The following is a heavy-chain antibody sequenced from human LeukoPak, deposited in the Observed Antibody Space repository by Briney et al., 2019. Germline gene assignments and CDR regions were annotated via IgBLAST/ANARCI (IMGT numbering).Heavy chain of an antibody. CDR2: ISGSGGST. CDR1: GFTFSSYA. J-gene: IGHJ4*02. Sequence: PGGSLRLSCAASGFTFSSYAMSWVRQAPGKGLEWVSAISGSGGSTYYADSVKGRFTISRDNAKNSLYLQMNSLRAEDTAVYYCARVNPSSTTFLLWAPADYWGQGTLVSVSS. D-gene: IGHD2-2*01. V-gene: IGHV3-23*01. CDR3: ARVNPSSTTFLLWAPADY.